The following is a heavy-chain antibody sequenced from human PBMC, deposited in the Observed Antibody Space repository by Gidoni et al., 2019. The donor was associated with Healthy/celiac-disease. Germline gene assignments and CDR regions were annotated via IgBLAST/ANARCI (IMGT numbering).Heavy chain of an antibody. CDR3: ASRDPRGGSGSYSLDY. CDR2: IYSGGST. CDR1: GFTVSSNY. D-gene: IGHD3-10*01. Sequence: EVQLVESGGGLIQPGGSLRLSCAASGFTVSSNYMSWVRQVPGKGLEWVSVIYSGGSTYYADSVKGRFTISRDNSKNTLYLQMNSLRAEDTAVYYCASRDPRGGSGSYSLDYWGQGTLVTVSS. V-gene: IGHV3-53*01. J-gene: IGHJ4*02.